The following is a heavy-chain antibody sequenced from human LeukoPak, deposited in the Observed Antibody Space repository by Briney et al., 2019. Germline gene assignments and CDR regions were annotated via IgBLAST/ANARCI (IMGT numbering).Heavy chain of an antibody. V-gene: IGHV3-21*01. CDR2: ISRSGSYI. Sequence: GGSLRLSCAASGFTLSIYAMNWVRQAPGKGLEWVSSISRSGSYIFFADSVKGRFSISRDNAMNSLYLQMNSLRAEDTAVYYCARGEGYYDSSGYYLPAFDIWGQGTMVTVSP. CDR3: ARGEGYYDSSGYYLPAFDI. J-gene: IGHJ3*02. CDR1: GFTLSIYA. D-gene: IGHD3-22*01.